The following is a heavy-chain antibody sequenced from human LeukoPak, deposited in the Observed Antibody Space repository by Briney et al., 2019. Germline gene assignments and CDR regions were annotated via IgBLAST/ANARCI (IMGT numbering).Heavy chain of an antibody. Sequence: ASVKVSCKASGGTFSSYAISWVRQAPGQGLKWMGGIIPIFGTANYAQKFQGRVTITADESTSTAYMELSSLRSEDTAVYYCASSGDYYDSSGYLTYFDYWGQGTLVTVSS. J-gene: IGHJ4*02. V-gene: IGHV1-69*13. CDR3: ASSGDYYDSSGYLTYFDY. CDR2: IIPIFGTA. D-gene: IGHD3-22*01. CDR1: GGTFSSYA.